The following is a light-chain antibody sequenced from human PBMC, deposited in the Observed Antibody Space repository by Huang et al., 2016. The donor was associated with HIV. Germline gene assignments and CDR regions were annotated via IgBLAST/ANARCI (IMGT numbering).Light chain of an antibody. CDR2: GAS. V-gene: IGKV4-1*01. CDR3: QQYYSTPPT. J-gene: IGKJ4*01. Sequence: DIVMTQSPDSLAVSLGERATINCKSSQSVLYSSNNKNYLAWYQQKPGQPPKLLIYGASTRESGVPDRFSGSGSGTEFTLTISSLQAEDVAVYYCQQYYSTPPTFGGGTKVEIK. CDR1: QSVLYSSNNKNY.